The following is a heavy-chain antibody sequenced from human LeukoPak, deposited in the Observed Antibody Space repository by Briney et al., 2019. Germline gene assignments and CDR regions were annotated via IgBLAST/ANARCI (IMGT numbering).Heavy chain of an antibody. Sequence: ASVKVSCKASGYTFTSYYMHWVRQAPGQGLEWMGIINPSGGSTSYAQKFQGRVTITADESTSTAYMELSSLRSEDTAVYYCARASLPFDWLLLLGYWGQGTLVTVSS. V-gene: IGHV1-46*01. CDR1: GYTFTSYY. CDR3: ARASLPFDWLLLLGY. CDR2: INPSGGST. J-gene: IGHJ4*02. D-gene: IGHD3-9*01.